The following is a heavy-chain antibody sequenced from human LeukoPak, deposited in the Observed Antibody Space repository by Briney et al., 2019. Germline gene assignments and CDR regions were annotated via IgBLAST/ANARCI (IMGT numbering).Heavy chain of an antibody. J-gene: IGHJ4*02. V-gene: IGHV3-23*01. D-gene: IGHD5-18*01. CDR1: GFTFSNYA. CDR3: ARRDTAMEKGPDY. Sequence: GGSLRLSCAASGFTFSNYAMSWVRQAPGKGLEWVSGIGGSGGRTYHADSVKGRFTISRDNSKNTLYLQMNSLRAEDTAVYYCARRDTAMEKGPDYWGQGTLVTVSS. CDR2: IGGSGGRT.